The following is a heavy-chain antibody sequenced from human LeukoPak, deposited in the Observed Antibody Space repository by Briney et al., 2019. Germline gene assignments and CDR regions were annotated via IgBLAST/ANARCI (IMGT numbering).Heavy chain of an antibody. D-gene: IGHD3-22*01. CDR2: MCDDGSDK. CDR1: GFTFSTYG. V-gene: IGHV3-30*03. CDR3: AREPPYYYVSRGYSDFDY. Sequence: GRSLRLSCAASGFTFSTYGMHWVRQAPGKGLEWVAVMCDDGSDKYYAHSVKGRFTISRDKSKNTLYLQMNSLRAEDTAVYYSAREPPYYYVSRGYSDFDYWGQGNLVTVSS. J-gene: IGHJ4*02.